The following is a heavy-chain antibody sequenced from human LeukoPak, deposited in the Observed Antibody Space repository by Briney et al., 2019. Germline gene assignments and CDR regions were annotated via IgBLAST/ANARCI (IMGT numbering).Heavy chain of an antibody. CDR3: ARDRPFDY. CDR1: GGSFSGYY. CDR2: INHSGST. J-gene: IGHJ4*02. V-gene: IGHV4-34*01. Sequence: SETLSLTCAVYGGSFSGYYWSWIRQPPGKGLEWIGEINHSGSTNYNPSLKSRVTISVDTSKDQFPLKLSSVTAADTAVYYCARDRPFDYWGQGTLVTVSS. D-gene: IGHD6-6*01.